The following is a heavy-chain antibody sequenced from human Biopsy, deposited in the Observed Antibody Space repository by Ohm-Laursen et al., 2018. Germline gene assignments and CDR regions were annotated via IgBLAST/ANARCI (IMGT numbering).Heavy chain of an antibody. CDR1: GFPFSDYY. D-gene: IGHD4-23*01. CDR3: ARDTRWSPYHMDV. Sequence: SLRLSCAAFGFPFSDYYMRWIRQAPGKGLEWVSYISSGGTTIYYAGSVKGRFTISRDNDKNSLYLQMNSLSADDTAVYYCARDTRWSPYHMDVWGQGTTVTVSS. CDR2: ISSGGTTI. V-gene: IGHV3-11*01. J-gene: IGHJ6*02.